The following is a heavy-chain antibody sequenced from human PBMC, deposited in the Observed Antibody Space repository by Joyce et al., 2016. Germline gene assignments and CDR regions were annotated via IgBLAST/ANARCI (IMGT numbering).Heavy chain of an antibody. V-gene: IGHV4-59*02. CDR2: IYYSGST. CDR1: GGSDASYY. CDR3: ARYYGNAFDI. J-gene: IGHJ3*02. Sequence: QVQLQESGPGLVKPSGTLSLTCTVSGGSDASYYWTWIRQPPGRGLEWIGYIYYSGSTSYNPSLQSRVTISQDTSKNQFYLKWSPVTAADTAVYYCARYYGNAFDIWGQGTMVTVSS. D-gene: IGHD3-3*01.